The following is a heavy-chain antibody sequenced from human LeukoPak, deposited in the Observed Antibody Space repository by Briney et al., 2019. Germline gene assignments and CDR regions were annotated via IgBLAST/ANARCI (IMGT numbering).Heavy chain of an antibody. D-gene: IGHD2-2*01. V-gene: IGHV3-7*01. CDR2: IKQDGSEK. CDR3: ARDDEYCSSTSCYPNNWFDP. J-gene: IGHJ5*02. Sequence: GGSLRLSCAASGFTFSSYWMSWVRQTPGKGLEWVANIKQDGSEKYYVDSVKGRFTISRDNAKNSLYLQMNSLRAEDTAVYYCARDDEYCSSTSCYPNNWFDPWGQGTLVTVSS. CDR1: GFTFSSYW.